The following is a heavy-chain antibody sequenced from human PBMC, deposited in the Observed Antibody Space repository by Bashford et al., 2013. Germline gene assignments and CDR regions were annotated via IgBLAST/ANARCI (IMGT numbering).Heavy chain of an antibody. CDR2: ITDSGKT. D-gene: IGHD3-9*01. J-gene: IGHJ3*02. CDR3: ARKYISPRDDAFDI. CDR1: GGSISRGGYY. V-gene: IGHV4-30-4*01. Sequence: SETLSLTCTVSGGSISRGGYYWSWIRQHPGKGLEWIGHITDSGKTYYHPSLKSRVTISVDTSKNQFSLKLSSVTLADTAVYYCARKYISPRDDAFDIWGQGTMVTVSS.